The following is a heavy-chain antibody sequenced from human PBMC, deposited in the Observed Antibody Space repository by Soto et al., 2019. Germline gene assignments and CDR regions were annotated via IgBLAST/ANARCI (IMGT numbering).Heavy chain of an antibody. J-gene: IGHJ6*02. CDR3: XXXXXXXXXXXXXX. V-gene: IGHV1-18*01. CDR2: ISPYTGNT. CDR1: GYIFVNYG. Sequence: QVQLVQSGDEVKKPGASVKVSCKASGYIFVNYGIAWVRQAPGQGLEWMGWISPYTGNTHSATKVQGRLTMTTDTSTSTAYMDLGSLTSDDTAXYXXXXXXXXXXXXXXXXXGQGTTVTVSS.